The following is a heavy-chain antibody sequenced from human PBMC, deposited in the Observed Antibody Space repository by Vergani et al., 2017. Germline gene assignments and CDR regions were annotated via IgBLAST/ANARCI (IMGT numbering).Heavy chain of an antibody. CDR1: GFTFSSYA. J-gene: IGHJ4*02. Sequence: QVQLVESGGGVVQPGRSLRLSCAASGFTFSSYAMHWVRQAPGKGLEWVAVISYDGSNKYYADSVKGRFTISRDNSKNTLYLQMNSLRPEDTAVYYCARKVIMGFDYWGQGTLVTVSS. CDR2: ISYDGSNK. CDR3: ARKVIMGFDY. D-gene: IGHD2-21*01. V-gene: IGHV3-30-3*01.